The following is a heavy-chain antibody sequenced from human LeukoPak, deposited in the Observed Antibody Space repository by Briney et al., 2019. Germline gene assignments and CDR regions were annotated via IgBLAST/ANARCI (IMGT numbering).Heavy chain of an antibody. CDR2: IDPSDSYT. J-gene: IGHJ4*02. CDR1: GYSFTSYW. Sequence: GESLKISCKGSGYSFTSYWISWVRQMPGKGLEWMGRIDPSDSYTNYSPSFQGHVTISTDKSISTAYLQWSSLKASDTAMYYCARPDGQLQRGFDYWGQGTLVTVSS. CDR3: ARPDGQLQRGFDY. D-gene: IGHD6-6*01. V-gene: IGHV5-10-1*01.